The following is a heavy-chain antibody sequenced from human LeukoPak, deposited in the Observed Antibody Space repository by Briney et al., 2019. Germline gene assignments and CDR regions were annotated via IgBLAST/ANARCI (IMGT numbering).Heavy chain of an antibody. CDR1: GYTFTSYG. CDR2: ISAYNGNT. J-gene: IGHJ4*02. V-gene: IGHV1-18*01. CDR3: ARTADKYSSGWYYFDY. D-gene: IGHD6-19*01. Sequence: GASVKVSCKASGYTFTSYGISWVRQAPGQGLEWMGWISAYNGNTNYAQKLQGRVTMTTDTSTSTAYMELRSLRSDDTAVYYCARTADKYSSGWYYFDYWGQGTLVTVSS.